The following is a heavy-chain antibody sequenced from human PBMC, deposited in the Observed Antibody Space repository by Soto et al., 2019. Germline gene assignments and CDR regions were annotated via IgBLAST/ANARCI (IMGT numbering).Heavy chain of an antibody. J-gene: IGHJ6*02. V-gene: IGHV4-31*03. D-gene: IGHD6-13*01. CDR3: ARGSIIAGLYYGMDV. Sequence: QVQLQESGAGLVKPSQTLSLTCTVSGGSISSGGYYWTWIRQHPGKGLEWIGYNYYSGITYYNPSLKSRVTISLDTSKNQSSLKLSSVTAADTAVYYCARGSIIAGLYYGMDVWGQGTTVTVSS. CDR1: GGSISSGGYY. CDR2: NYYSGIT.